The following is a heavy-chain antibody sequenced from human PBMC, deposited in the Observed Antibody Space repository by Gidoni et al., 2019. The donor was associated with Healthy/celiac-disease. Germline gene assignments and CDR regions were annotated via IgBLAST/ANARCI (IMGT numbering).Heavy chain of an antibody. J-gene: IGHJ4*02. CDR3: AKEGVGFDY. CDR1: GFTFDDYA. Sequence: EVQLVVSGGGGGQPGRSLRLSGAASGFTFDDYAMHWVRQAPGKGLEWVSGFSWNSGSIGYADSVTGRFTISRDNAQHSLYLQMNSLRAEDTALYYCAKEGVGFDYWGQGTLVTVSS. CDR2: FSWNSGSI. D-gene: IGHD3-16*01. V-gene: IGHV3-9*01.